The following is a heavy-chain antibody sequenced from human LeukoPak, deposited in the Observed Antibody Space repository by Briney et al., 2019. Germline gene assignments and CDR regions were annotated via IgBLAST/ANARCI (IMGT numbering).Heavy chain of an antibody. Sequence: PSQTLSLTCTVSGGSISSGSYYWSWIRQPAGKGLEWIGRIYASGSTNYNPSLKSRVTISVDTSKNQFSLKLSSVTAADTAVYYCASNLQFLEWLPDSWGQGTLVTVSS. CDR1: GGSISSGSYY. CDR3: ASNLQFLEWLPDS. J-gene: IGHJ4*02. CDR2: IYASGST. V-gene: IGHV4-61*02. D-gene: IGHD3-3*01.